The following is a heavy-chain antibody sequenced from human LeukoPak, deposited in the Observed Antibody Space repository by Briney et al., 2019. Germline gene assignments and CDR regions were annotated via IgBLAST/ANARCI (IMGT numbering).Heavy chain of an antibody. CDR2: IKQDGSEK. CDR3: ARDGHYGYYGMDV. J-gene: IGHJ6*02. Sequence: GGSLRLSCAASGFTFSSYWMSWVRQAPGKGLEWVANIKQDGSEKYYVDSVKGRFTISRDNAKNSLYLQMNSLRAEDTAVYYCARDGHYGYYGMDVWGQGTTVTVSS. V-gene: IGHV3-7*01. D-gene: IGHD3-10*01. CDR1: GFTFSSYW.